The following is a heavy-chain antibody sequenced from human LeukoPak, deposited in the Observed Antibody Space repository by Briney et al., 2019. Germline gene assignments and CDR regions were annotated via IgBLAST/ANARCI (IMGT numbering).Heavy chain of an antibody. CDR3: AKDMGFLEWFDY. J-gene: IGHJ4*02. Sequence: GGSLRLFCAASGFTFSSYGMHWVREAPGKGLEGVAVISYDGSNKYYADSVKGRFTISRDNSKNTLYLQMNSLRAEDTAVYYCAKDMGFLEWFDYWGQGTLVTVSS. CDR1: GFTFSSYG. D-gene: IGHD3-3*01. CDR2: ISYDGSNK. V-gene: IGHV3-30*18.